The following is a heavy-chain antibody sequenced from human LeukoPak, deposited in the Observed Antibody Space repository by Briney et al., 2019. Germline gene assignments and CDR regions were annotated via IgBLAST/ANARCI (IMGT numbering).Heavy chain of an antibody. D-gene: IGHD2-2*01. CDR1: GFTFSSYW. V-gene: IGHV3-7*01. J-gene: IGHJ4*02. CDR3: ARDCSSTSCYVY. CDR2: IKQDGSEK. Sequence: GASLRLSCAASGFTFSSYWMSWVRQHPGEGLEWLANIKQDGSEKYYVDSVKGRFTISRDNAKNSLYLQMNTRRAEDTAVYYCARDCSSTSCYVYWGQGTLVTVSP.